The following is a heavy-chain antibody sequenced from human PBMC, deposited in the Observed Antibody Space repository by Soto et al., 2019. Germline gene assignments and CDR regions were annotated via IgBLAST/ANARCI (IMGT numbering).Heavy chain of an antibody. CDR3: AKSPTKISATYFDY. D-gene: IGHD2-15*01. V-gene: IGHV3-23*01. CDR1: GFPFSSYA. J-gene: IGHJ4*02. CDR2: ISGSGGST. Sequence: GGSLRLSCAASGFPFSSYAMSWVRQAPGKGLEWVSAISGSGGSTYYADSVKGRFTISRDNSKNTLYLQMNSLRAEDTAVYYCAKSPTKISATYFDYWGQGTLVTVSS.